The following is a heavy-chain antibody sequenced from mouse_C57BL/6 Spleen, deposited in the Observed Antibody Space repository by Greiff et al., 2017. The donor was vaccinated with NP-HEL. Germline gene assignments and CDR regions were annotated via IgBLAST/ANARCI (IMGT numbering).Heavy chain of an antibody. V-gene: IGHV14-2*01. Sequence: VQLQQSGAELVKPGASVKLSCTASGFNIKDYYMHWVKQRTEQGLEWIGRIDPEDGATKYAPKFQGKATLTADTSSNTAYRQLSSLTSEDTAVYYCARGYYYGSSLAWFAYWGQGTLVTVSA. J-gene: IGHJ3*01. CDR3: ARGYYYGSSLAWFAY. CDR1: GFNIKDYY. CDR2: IDPEDGAT. D-gene: IGHD1-1*01.